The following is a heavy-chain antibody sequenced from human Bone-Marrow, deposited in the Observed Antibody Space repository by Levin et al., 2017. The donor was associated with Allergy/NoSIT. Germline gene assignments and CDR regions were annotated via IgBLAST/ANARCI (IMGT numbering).Heavy chain of an antibody. CDR2: ISGSGGST. CDR3: AKVSVGYSSSWYFYYYYGMDV. V-gene: IGHV3-23*01. Sequence: GGSLRLSCAASGFTFSSYAMSWVRQAPGKGLEWVSAISGSGGSTYYADSVKGRFTISRDNSKNTLYLQMNSLRAEDTAVYYCAKVSVGYSSSWYFYYYYGMDVWGQGTTVTVSS. D-gene: IGHD6-13*01. J-gene: IGHJ6*02. CDR1: GFTFSSYA.